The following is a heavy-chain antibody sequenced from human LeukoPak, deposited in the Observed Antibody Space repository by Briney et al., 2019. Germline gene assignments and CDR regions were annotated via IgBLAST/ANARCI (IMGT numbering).Heavy chain of an antibody. CDR2: ISGYGST. J-gene: IGHJ5*02. CDR1: GGSFSGYQ. D-gene: IGHD3-9*01. Sequence: SETLSLTCAVYGGSFSGYQWGWVRQSPGKGLEWIGEISGYGSTNYNPALKSRVTISVDTSKNQFSLKLSSVTAADTAVYYCARAKRLRYFDWLLYRSGGRNWFDPWGQGTLVTVSS. V-gene: IGHV4-34*01. CDR3: ARAKRLRYFDWLLYRSGGRNWFDP.